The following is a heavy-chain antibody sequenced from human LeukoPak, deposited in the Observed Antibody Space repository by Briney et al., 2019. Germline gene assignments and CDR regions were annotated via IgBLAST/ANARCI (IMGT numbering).Heavy chain of an antibody. D-gene: IGHD3-22*01. Sequence: PSETLSLTCTVSGGSISSYYWSWIRQPPGKGLEWIGYIYYSGSTNYIPSLKSRVTISVDTSKNQFSLKLSSVTAADTAVYYCATSMIVVGPFDYWGQGTLVTVSS. J-gene: IGHJ4*02. V-gene: IGHV4-59*01. CDR3: ATSMIVVGPFDY. CDR1: GGSISSYY. CDR2: IYYSGST.